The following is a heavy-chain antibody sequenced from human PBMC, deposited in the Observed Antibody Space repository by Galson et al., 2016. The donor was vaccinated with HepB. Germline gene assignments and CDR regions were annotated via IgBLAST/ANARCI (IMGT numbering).Heavy chain of an antibody. Sequence: SVKVSCKASGYTFTSYAMHWVRQAPGQRLEWMGWINAGNGNTKYSQKFQGRVTITRDTSACTAYMELSSLRSEDTAVYYCARAPIMITFGGVIVRVAPGDYWGQGTLVTVSS. CDR3: ARAPIMITFGGVIVRVAPGDY. V-gene: IGHV1-3*01. D-gene: IGHD3-16*02. CDR2: INAGNGNT. J-gene: IGHJ4*02. CDR1: GYTFTSYA.